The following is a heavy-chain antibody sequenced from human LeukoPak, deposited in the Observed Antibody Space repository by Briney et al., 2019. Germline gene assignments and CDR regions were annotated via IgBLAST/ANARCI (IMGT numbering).Heavy chain of an antibody. J-gene: IGHJ3*02. Sequence: SETLSLTCTVSGGSISSYYWSWIRQPPGKGLEWIGYIYYSGSTNYNPSLKSRVTISVDTSKNQFSLKLSSVTAADTAVYYCARLMMARRYGGTFDIWGQGTMVTVSS. CDR1: GGSISSYY. CDR3: ARLMMARRYGGTFDI. CDR2: IYYSGST. D-gene: IGHD3-16*01. V-gene: IGHV4-59*08.